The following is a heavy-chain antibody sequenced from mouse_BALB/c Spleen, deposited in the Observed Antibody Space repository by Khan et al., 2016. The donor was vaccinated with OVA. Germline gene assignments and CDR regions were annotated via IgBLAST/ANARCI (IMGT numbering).Heavy chain of an antibody. CDR3: ARGGYYGKGFAY. CDR1: GYTFTSYV. Sequence: VQLKQSGPELVKPGASVKMSCKASGYTFTSYVMHWVKQKPGQGLEWIGYIYPNNDGPEYNEKFKGKATLTSDKSSSTAYMELSSLTSADSAVYYCARGGYYGKGFAYWGQGTLVTVSA. D-gene: IGHD2-1*01. V-gene: IGHV1S136*01. J-gene: IGHJ3*01. CDR2: IYPNNDGP.